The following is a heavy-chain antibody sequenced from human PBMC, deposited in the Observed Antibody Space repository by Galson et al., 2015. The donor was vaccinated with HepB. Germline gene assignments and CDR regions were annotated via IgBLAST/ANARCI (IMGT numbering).Heavy chain of an antibody. Sequence: SLRLSCAASGFTFSSYSMNWVRQAPGKGLEWVSSISSSSSYIYYADSVKGRFTISRDNAKNSLYLQMNSLRAEDTAVYYCARDAITALCLDVWGKGTTVTVSS. D-gene: IGHD3-16*01. CDR1: GFTFSSYS. J-gene: IGHJ6*04. V-gene: IGHV3-21*01. CDR3: ARDAITALCLDV. CDR2: ISSSSSYI.